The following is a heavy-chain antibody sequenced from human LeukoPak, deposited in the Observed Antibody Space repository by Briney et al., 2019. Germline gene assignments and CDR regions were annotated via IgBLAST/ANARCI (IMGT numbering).Heavy chain of an antibody. Sequence: SETLSLTCAVYGGSLSDYYGNWIRQPPGKGLEWVGEISHSGSATYSPSLKSRLTISVDKSKEQFSLKLTSVTAADTAVYYCARLTYYRESNGYWEGGRRTYPYSSYMDVWGKGTTVIISS. J-gene: IGHJ6*03. CDR1: GGSLSDYY. V-gene: IGHV4-34*01. D-gene: IGHD3-22*01. CDR2: ISHSGSA. CDR3: ARLTYYRESNGYWEGGRRTYPYSSYMDV.